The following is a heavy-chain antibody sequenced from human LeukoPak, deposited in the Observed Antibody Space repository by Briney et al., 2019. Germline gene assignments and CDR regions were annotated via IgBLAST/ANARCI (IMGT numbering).Heavy chain of an antibody. Sequence: SETLSLTCTVSGGSSRSDYWSWIRQPPGKGLEWIAYIYDSGSTNYNPFLKSRVTISVDTSKNQFSLKLSSVTAADTAVYYCARVYYSNSYDYWYFDLWGRGTLVTVSS. J-gene: IGHJ2*01. CDR3: ARVYYSNSYDYWYFDL. V-gene: IGHV4-59*01. CDR2: IYDSGST. CDR1: GGSSRSDY. D-gene: IGHD6-13*01.